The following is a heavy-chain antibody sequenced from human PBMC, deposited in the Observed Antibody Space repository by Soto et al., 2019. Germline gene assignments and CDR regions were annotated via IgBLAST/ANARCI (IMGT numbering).Heavy chain of an antibody. V-gene: IGHV4-4*02. CDR1: GGSFTSNNW. J-gene: IGHJ4*02. CDR2: IYRTGST. Sequence: SETLSLTCAVSGGSFTSNNWWTWVRQPPGQGLEWIGEIYRTGSTNHNPSLKSRVTISLDKSENQFSLKVTSLTAADTAVYYCASRDPGTSVDYWGQGTLVTVSS. D-gene: IGHD1-7*01. CDR3: ASRDPGTSVDY.